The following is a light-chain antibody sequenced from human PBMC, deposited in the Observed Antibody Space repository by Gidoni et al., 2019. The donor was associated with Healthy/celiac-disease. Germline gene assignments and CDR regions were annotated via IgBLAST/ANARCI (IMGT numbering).Light chain of an antibody. Sequence: ELVSPQSPGTLSVSPGERATLSCRASQSISSNLDWYQQKPGQAPRLLIYGASTRATGIPARFSGSGSGTEFTLTISSLQSEDFAVYCCQQYNNRPLTFGGGTKVEIK. V-gene: IGKV3-15*01. CDR1: QSISSN. CDR3: QQYNNRPLT. J-gene: IGKJ4*01. CDR2: GAS.